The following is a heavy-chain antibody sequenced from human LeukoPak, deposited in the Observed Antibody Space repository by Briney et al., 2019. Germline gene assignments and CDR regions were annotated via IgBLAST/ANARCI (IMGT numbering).Heavy chain of an antibody. J-gene: IGHJ3*02. V-gene: IGHV4-39*01. D-gene: IGHD7-27*01. CDR1: GGSISSSSYY. Sequence: SETLSLTCTVSGGSISSSSYYWGWIRQPPGKGLEWIGSIYYSGSTYYNPSLKSRVTISVDTSKKQFSLELRSVTAADTALYYCARSQSVWAAPSFDNWGQGTMVTVS. CDR3: ARSQSVWAAPSFDN. CDR2: IYYSGST.